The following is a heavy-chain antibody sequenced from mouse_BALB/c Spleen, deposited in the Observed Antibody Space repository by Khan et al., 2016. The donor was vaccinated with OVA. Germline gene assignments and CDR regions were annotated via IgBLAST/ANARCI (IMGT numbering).Heavy chain of an antibody. Sequence: EVQLVESGPGLVKPSQSLSLTCTATGYSITSDYAWNWIRQLPGNKLEWMGYISSSGSTNYNPAFKSRTSITRDTSKNPSFLQLNSGTTEDTATYYCAREGSCYNDAMDYWGQGTSVTVSS. CDR2: ISSSGST. CDR1: GYSITSDYA. D-gene: IGHD1-3*01. CDR3: AREGSCYNDAMDY. V-gene: IGHV3-2*02. J-gene: IGHJ4*01.